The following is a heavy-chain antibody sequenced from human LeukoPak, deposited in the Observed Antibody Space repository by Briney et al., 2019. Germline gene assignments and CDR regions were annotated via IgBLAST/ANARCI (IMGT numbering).Heavy chain of an antibody. CDR3: ATINYYDSSLFDY. CDR2: INPNTGGT. J-gene: IGHJ4*02. Sequence: ASVKVSCKASGYTFNDYYMHWVRQAPGQGLEWMGWINPNTGGTKYAQKFQGRVTMTRDTSISTAYMELSRLRSDDTAVYYCATINYYDSSLFDYWGQGTLVTVSS. CDR1: GYTFNDYY. V-gene: IGHV1-2*02. D-gene: IGHD3-22*01.